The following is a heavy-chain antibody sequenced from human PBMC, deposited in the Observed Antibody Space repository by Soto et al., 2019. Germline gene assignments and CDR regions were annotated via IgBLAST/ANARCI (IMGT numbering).Heavy chain of an antibody. CDR1: GYTFTSYA. CDR2: INAGNGNT. V-gene: IGHV1-3*01. CDR3: ARSRGYYGSGSYFWFDY. Sequence: ASVKVCCKASGYTFTSYAMHWVRQAPGQRLERMGWINAGNGNTKYSQKFQGRVTITRDTSASTAYMELSSLRSEDTAVYYCARSRGYYGSGSYFWFDYWGQGTLVTVSS. D-gene: IGHD3-10*01. J-gene: IGHJ4*02.